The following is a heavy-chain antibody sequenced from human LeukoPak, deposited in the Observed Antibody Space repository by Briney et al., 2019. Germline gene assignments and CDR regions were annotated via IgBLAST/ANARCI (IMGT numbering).Heavy chain of an antibody. CDR1: GFTFSSYS. CDR3: ARDRAAHTIFGVPRVD. CDR2: ISSSSSYI. D-gene: IGHD3-3*01. V-gene: IGHV3-21*01. Sequence: PGGSLRLSCAASGFTFSSYSMNWVRQAPGKGLEWVSSISSSSSYIYYADSVKGRFTISRDNSKNTLYLQMNSLRAEDTAVYYCARDRAAHTIFGVPRVDWGQGTLVTVSS. J-gene: IGHJ4*02.